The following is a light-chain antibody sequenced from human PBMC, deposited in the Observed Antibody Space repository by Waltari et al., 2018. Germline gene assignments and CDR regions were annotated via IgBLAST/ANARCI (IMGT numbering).Light chain of an antibody. V-gene: IGKV2-28*01. CDR1: QSLLHRNGNTY. J-gene: IGKJ1*01. CDR2: LGS. CDR3: MQSLQSLWT. Sequence: DIVVPQSPLSLPVTPGEPASISCRSSQSLLHRNGNTYLDWYLQKTGQSPQLLIYLGSNRASGVPDRFSGSGSGTDFTLRSSRVEAEDVGVYYCMQSLQSLWTFGPGTKVEIK.